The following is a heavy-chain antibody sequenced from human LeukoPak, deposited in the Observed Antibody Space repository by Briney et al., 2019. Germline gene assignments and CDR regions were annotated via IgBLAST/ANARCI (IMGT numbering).Heavy chain of an antibody. Sequence: PGGSLRLSRAASGFTFSSYEMNWVRQAPGKGLEWVSYISSSGSTVYYADSVKGRFTISRDNAKNSLYLQMNSLRAEDTAVYYCGRDSSNTLPAAISYYYYGMDVWGQGTTVTVSS. J-gene: IGHJ6*02. D-gene: IGHD2-2*01. V-gene: IGHV3-48*03. CDR2: ISSSGSTV. CDR1: GFTFSSYE. CDR3: GRDSSNTLPAAISYYYYGMDV.